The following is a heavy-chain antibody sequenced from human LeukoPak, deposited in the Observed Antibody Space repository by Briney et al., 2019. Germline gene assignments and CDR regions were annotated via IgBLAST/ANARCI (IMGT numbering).Heavy chain of an antibody. CDR2: IKQTGSEK. V-gene: IGHV3-7*03. CDR1: GFTFSDYW. D-gene: IGHD1-26*01. CDR3: ARGGGSYPKQNFDN. J-gene: IGHJ4*02. Sequence: GGSLRLSCAASGFTFSDYWMSWVRQAPGKGLEWLANIKQTGSEKYYLDSVKGRFTITRDNAKNSLYLQLNSLRAEDTAIYYCARGGGSYPKQNFDNWGQGALVTVSS.